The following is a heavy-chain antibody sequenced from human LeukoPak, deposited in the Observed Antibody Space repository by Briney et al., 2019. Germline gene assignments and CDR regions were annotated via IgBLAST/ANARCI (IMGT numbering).Heavy chain of an antibody. V-gene: IGHV3-33*08. Sequence: SGGSLRLSCAASGFTFSTYGMHWVRQAPGKGLEWVAVIWYDGSNKYYADSVKGRFTISRDNSKNTLYLQMNSLRAEDTAVYYCAWGPALGAFDIWGQGTMVTVSS. D-gene: IGHD3-16*01. CDR2: IWYDGSNK. CDR3: AWGPALGAFDI. CDR1: GFTFSTYG. J-gene: IGHJ3*02.